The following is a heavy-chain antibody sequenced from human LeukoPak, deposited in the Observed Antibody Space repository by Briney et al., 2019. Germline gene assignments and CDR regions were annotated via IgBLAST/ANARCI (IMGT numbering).Heavy chain of an antibody. V-gene: IGHV1-8*01. J-gene: IGHJ4*02. CDR1: GCTFTSYD. D-gene: IGHD3-22*01. CDR3: ARGLSRAPDYYDSSGYQDY. Sequence: ASVKVSCKASGCTFTSYDINWVRQATGQGLEWMGWMNPNSGNTGYAQKFQGRVTMPRNTSISTAYMELSSLRSEDTAVYYCARGLSRAPDYYDSSGYQDYWGQGTLVTVSS. CDR2: MNPNSGNT.